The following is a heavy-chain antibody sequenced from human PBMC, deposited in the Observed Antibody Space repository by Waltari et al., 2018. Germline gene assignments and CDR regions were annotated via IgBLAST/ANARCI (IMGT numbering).Heavy chain of an antibody. J-gene: IGHJ4*02. CDR3: ARGGYDSSGYHFNT. D-gene: IGHD3-22*01. Sequence: QVQLQESGPGLIKPSQTLSLTCTVSGGSVSSASSSWSWVRQLPGKGLEWIGYIHYSGGTFYSPSLQSRITMSVDTSENQFSLKLSSVTAADTAVYYCARGGYDSSGYHFNTWGQGTLITVSS. CDR2: IHYSGGT. CDR1: GGSVSSASSS. V-gene: IGHV4-31*03.